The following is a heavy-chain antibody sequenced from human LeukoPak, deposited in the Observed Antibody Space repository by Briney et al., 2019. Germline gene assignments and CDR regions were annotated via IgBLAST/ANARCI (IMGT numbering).Heavy chain of an antibody. J-gene: IGHJ4*02. CDR2: ISGRGNYI. Sequence: GGSLRLSCVASGFTFSSYWMHWVRQDPRKGLEWLSYISGRGNYINYADSVKGRFTISRDNAKNSLYLQMNSLRVEDTAVYYCASWPGGWYGEDSWGQGTLVTVSS. V-gene: IGHV3-21*05. CDR3: ASWPGGWYGEDS. CDR1: GFTFSSYW. D-gene: IGHD6-19*01.